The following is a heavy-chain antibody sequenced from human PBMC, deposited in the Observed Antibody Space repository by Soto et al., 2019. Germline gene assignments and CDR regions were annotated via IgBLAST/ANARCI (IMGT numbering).Heavy chain of an antibody. J-gene: IGHJ5*02. CDR3: ARGPIVVVPAAMRNWFDP. CDR2: INHSGST. V-gene: IGHV4-34*01. D-gene: IGHD2-2*01. Sequence: QVPLQQWGAGLLKPSETLSLTCAVYGGSFSGYYWSWIRQPPGKGLEWIGEINHSGSTNYNPSLKSRVTLSVDTSKNQFSLKLSSVTAADTAVYYCARGPIVVVPAAMRNWFDPWGQGTLVTVSS. CDR1: GGSFSGYY.